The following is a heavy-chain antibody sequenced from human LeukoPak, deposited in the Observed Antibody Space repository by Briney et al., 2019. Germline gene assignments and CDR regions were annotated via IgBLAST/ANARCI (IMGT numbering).Heavy chain of an antibody. CDR2: IYPGDSDT. CDR3: ARLTGDPKRMLFDY. V-gene: IGHV5-51*01. D-gene: IGHD7-27*01. Sequence: GGSLRLSCAASGFTFDDYGMSWVRQAPGKGLEWMGIIYPGDSDTRYSPSFQGQVTISADKSISTAYLQWSSLKASDTAMYYCARLTGDPKRMLFDYWGQGTLVTVSS. CDR1: GFTFDDYG. J-gene: IGHJ4*02.